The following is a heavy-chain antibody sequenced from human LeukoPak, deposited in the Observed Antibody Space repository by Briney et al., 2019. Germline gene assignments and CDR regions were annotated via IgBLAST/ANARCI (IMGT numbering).Heavy chain of an antibody. CDR3: ARTYGSSGLGYFDL. CDR1: SGSISSTSYY. Sequence: TSETLSLTCTASSGSISSTSYYWSWIRQPPGKGLEWIGYIYYSGSTNYSPSLKSRLTISVDTSKNQFSLKLGSVTAADTAVYYCARTYGSSGLGYFDLWGRGTLVTVSS. V-gene: IGHV4-61*01. D-gene: IGHD6-13*01. J-gene: IGHJ2*01. CDR2: IYYSGST.